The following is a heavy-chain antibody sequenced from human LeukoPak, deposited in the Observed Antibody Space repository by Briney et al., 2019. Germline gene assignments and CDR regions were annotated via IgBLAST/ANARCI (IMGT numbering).Heavy chain of an antibody. CDR1: GGSFSGYY. CDR3: ARAGVPAAPVDY. J-gene: IGHJ4*02. D-gene: IGHD2-2*01. Sequence: SETLSLTCAVYGGSFSGYYWSWIRQPPGKGLEWIGEINHSGSTNYNPSLKSRVTISVDTSKNQFSLKLSSVTAADTAVYYCARAGVPAAPVDYWGQGTLVTVSS. CDR2: INHSGST. V-gene: IGHV4-34*01.